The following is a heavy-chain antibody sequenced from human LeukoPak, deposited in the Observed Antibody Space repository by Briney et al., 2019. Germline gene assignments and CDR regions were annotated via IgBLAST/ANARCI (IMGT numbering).Heavy chain of an antibody. Sequence: GGSLRPSCAASGFTFSSYWMSWVRQAPGKGLEWVANIKQDGSEKYYVDSVKGRFTISRDNAKNSLYLQMNSLRAEDTAVYYCARGHWNYGSFSYYYYYMDVWGKGTTVTVSS. J-gene: IGHJ6*03. CDR2: IKQDGSEK. CDR3: ARGHWNYGSFSYYYYYMDV. V-gene: IGHV3-7*01. CDR1: GFTFSSYW. D-gene: IGHD1-7*01.